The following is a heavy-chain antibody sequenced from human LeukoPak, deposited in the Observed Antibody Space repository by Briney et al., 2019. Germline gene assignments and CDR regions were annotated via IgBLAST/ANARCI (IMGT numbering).Heavy chain of an antibody. CDR1: GYTFTSYD. Sequence: GASVKVSCKASGYTFTSYDINWVRQATGQGLEWMGWMNPNSGNTGYAQKFQGIVTMTRNTSISTAYMELSSLRSEDTAVYYCARGSGSSSWYNLLYYYMDVWGKGTTVTVSS. J-gene: IGHJ6*03. CDR2: MNPNSGNT. CDR3: ARGSGSSSWYNLLYYYMDV. D-gene: IGHD6-13*01. V-gene: IGHV1-8*01.